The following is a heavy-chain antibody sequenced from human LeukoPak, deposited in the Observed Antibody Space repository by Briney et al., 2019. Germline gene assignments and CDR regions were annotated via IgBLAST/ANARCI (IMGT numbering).Heavy chain of an antibody. Sequence: ASVKVSSKASGYTFTSYDINWVRQATGQGLEWMGWMNPNSGNTGYAQKFQGRVTMTRNTSISTAYMELSSLRSEDTAVYYCARSSSQWELLRFRFWGQGTLVTVSS. V-gene: IGHV1-8*01. CDR1: GYTFTSYD. D-gene: IGHD1-26*01. CDR3: ARSSSQWELLRFRF. CDR2: MNPNSGNT. J-gene: IGHJ4*02.